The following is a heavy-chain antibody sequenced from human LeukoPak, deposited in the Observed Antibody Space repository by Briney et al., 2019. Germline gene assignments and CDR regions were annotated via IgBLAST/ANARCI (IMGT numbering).Heavy chain of an antibody. Sequence: GGSLRLSCAASGFTFSSYSMNWVRQAPGKGLEWVSSISSSSSYIYYADSVKGRFTISRDNAKNSLYLQMNSLRAEDTAVYYCASMTTHRDEYYYGMDVWGQGTTVTVSS. CDR1: GFTFSSYS. D-gene: IGHD4-11*01. CDR2: ISSSSSYI. V-gene: IGHV3-21*01. CDR3: ASMTTHRDEYYYGMDV. J-gene: IGHJ6*02.